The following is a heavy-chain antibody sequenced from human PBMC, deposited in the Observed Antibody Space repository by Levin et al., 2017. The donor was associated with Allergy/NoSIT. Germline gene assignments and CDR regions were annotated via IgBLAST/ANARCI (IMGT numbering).Heavy chain of an antibody. CDR1: GFAVSSNY. CDR3: TRDGGRTTAIGDD. V-gene: IGHV3-66*01. D-gene: IGHD4-17*01. J-gene: IGHJ4*02. CDR2: IYSGGST. Sequence: GGSLRLSCAASGFAVSSNYMSWVRQAPGKGLEWVSVIYSGGSTYYADSVKGRFTISRDSSQNTLYLQMNSLRAEDTAVYHCTRDGGRTTAIGDDWGQRTLVTVSS.